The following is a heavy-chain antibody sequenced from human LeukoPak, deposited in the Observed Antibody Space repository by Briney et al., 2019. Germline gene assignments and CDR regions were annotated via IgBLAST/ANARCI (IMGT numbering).Heavy chain of an antibody. D-gene: IGHD5-18*01. J-gene: IGHJ4*02. V-gene: IGHV3-23*01. CDR2: VYGNAVDK. CDR1: GFTFSRYT. CDR3: ARGRGYSYGFFDY. Sequence: GGSLRLSCAASGFTFSRYTISWVRQAPGKGLEWVAGVYGNAVDKFYSASVRGRFTISKDNSKNMVFLQMNSLRAEDTAVYYCARGRGYSYGFFDYWGQGTLVTVSS.